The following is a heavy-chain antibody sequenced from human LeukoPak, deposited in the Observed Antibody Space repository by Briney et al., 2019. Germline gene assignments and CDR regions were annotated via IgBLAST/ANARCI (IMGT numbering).Heavy chain of an antibody. J-gene: IGHJ6*03. CDR1: GGSISSNNW. Sequence: PSGTLSLTCAVSGGSISSNNWWSWVRQPPGKGLEWIGEIYDSGSTNYKPSLKSRVTISVDKSKNQFSPKLSSVTAADTAVYYCARANDYGDPLPRYMDVWGKGTTVTVSS. CDR2: IYDSGST. CDR3: ARANDYGDPLPRYMDV. D-gene: IGHD4-17*01. V-gene: IGHV4-4*02.